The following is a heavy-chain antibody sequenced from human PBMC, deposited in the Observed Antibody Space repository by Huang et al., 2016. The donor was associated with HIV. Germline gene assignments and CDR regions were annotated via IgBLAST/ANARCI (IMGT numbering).Heavy chain of an antibody. V-gene: IGHV1-69*10. Sequence: QVQLVQSGAEVKKPGSSVKVSCKASADTFSSYAITWVRQAPGQGLEWMGGIIPPLGKTEYAQKFQDRVTITADESTNTAYMELSSLRSEDTAVYFCARVSRATAAGFAFDIWGQGTMVTVSS. CDR1: ADTFSSYA. J-gene: IGHJ3*02. D-gene: IGHD2-15*01. CDR2: IIPPLGKT. CDR3: ARVSRATAAGFAFDI.